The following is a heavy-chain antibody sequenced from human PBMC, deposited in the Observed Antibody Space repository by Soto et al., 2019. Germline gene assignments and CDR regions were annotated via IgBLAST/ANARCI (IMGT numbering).Heavy chain of an antibody. CDR2: IYYTGST. V-gene: IGHV4-61*01. CDR3: AREFSNSPEAFDS. J-gene: IGHJ4*02. CDR1: GGSFNSDTFY. Sequence: ETLSLTCTVSGGSFNSDTFYWSWIRQPPGRGLEWIGYIYYTGSTNYNPSLKSRVTISVDTSRNQFSLKLSSVTAADTAVYYCAREFSNSPEAFDSWGQGSLVTVSS. D-gene: IGHD6-6*01.